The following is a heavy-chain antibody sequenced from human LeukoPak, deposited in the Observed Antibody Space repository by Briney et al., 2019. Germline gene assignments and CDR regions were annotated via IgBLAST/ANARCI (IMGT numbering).Heavy chain of an antibody. CDR2: IYHGGST. J-gene: IGHJ4*02. CDR1: GGSISTTDW. V-gene: IGHV4-4*02. CDR3: ARVHCDDTSCFYFDY. D-gene: IGHD2-2*01. Sequence: PSRTLSLTCAVFGGSISTTDWWTWVRQPPGKGLEWIGEIYHGGSTHYNPSLKSRVTISVDKSKNQFSLKLSSVTAADTAVYYCARVHCDDTSCFYFDYWGQGTLVTVSS.